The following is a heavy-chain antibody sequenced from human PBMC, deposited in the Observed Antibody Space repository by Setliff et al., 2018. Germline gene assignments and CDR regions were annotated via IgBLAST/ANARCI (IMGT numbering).Heavy chain of an antibody. V-gene: IGHV1-18*01. D-gene: IGHD2-15*01. J-gene: IGHJ4*01. CDR3: ARAVGYCSGGSCYKGDDY. CDR1: GYTFTSYG. CDR2: ISAYNGNT. Sequence: ASVKVSCKASGYTFTSYGISWVRQAPGQGLEWMGWISAYNGNTNYAQKLQGRVTMTTDTSTNTAYMEVRSLGSDDTAMYYCARAVGYCSGGSCYKGDDYWG.